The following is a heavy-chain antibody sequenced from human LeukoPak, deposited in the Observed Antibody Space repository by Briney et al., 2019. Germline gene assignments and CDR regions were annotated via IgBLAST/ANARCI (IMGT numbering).Heavy chain of an antibody. J-gene: IGHJ5*02. V-gene: IGHV3-15*01. CDR1: GFTFSNAW. Sequence: GGSLRLSCAASGFTFSNAWMSWVRQAPGKGLEWVGRIKSKTDGGTTDYAAPVKGRFTISRDDSKNTLYLQMNSLKTEDTAVYYCTTDDSSGWGFDPWGQGTLVTVSS. D-gene: IGHD6-19*01. CDR3: TTDDSSGWGFDP. CDR2: IKSKTDGGTT.